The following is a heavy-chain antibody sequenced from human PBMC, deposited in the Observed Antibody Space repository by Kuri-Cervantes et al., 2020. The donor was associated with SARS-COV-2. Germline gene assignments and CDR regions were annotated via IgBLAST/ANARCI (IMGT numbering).Heavy chain of an antibody. CDR2: IIPIFGTA. CDR1: GGTFSSYA. D-gene: IGHD2-2*01. CDR3: ASEYSTTTFRPAGNSYNKYFDY. Sequence: SVKVSCKASGGTFSSYAISWVRQAPGQGLEWMGRIIPIFGTANYAQKFQGRVTITADESTSTAYMELSSLRSEDTAIYYCASEYSTTTFRPAGNSYNKYFDYWGQGTQVTVSS. V-gene: IGHV1-69*13. J-gene: IGHJ4*02.